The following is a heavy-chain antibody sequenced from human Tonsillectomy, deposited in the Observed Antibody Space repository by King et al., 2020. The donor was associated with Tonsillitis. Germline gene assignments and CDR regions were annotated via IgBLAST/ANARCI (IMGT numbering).Heavy chain of an antibody. V-gene: IGHV3-7*03. CDR1: GFTFSSYW. J-gene: IGHJ4*02. CDR2: IKQDGSEK. CDR3: ARDFFPASAFDY. Sequence: VQLVQSGGGLVQPGGSLRLSCAASGFTFSSYWMNWVRQAPGKGLEWVANIKQDGSEKYYVDSVKGRFTISRDNAKNSLYLQMNSLRAADTAVYYCARDFFPASAFDYWGQGTLVTVSS. D-gene: IGHD2/OR15-2a*01.